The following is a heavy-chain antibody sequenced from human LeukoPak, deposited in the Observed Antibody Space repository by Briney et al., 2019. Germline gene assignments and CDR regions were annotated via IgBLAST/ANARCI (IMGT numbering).Heavy chain of an antibody. V-gene: IGHV4-31*03. Sequence: PSETLSLTCTVSGGSISSGGYYWSWIRQHPGKGLEWIGYIYYSGSTYYNPSLKSRVTISVDTSKNQFSLKLSSVTAADTAVYYCARILSVAVAGKVEDWGQGTLVTVSS. CDR2: IYYSGST. J-gene: IGHJ4*02. CDR3: ARILSVAVAGKVED. CDR1: GGSISSGGYY. D-gene: IGHD6-19*01.